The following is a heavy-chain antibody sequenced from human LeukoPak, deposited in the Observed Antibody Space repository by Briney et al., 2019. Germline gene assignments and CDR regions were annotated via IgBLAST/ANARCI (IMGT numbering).Heavy chain of an antibody. CDR2: MNPNSGNT. J-gene: IGHJ4*02. V-gene: IGHV1-8*03. CDR3: ARHGGYSYGVDY. CDR1: GYTFTSYD. D-gene: IGHD5-18*01. Sequence: ASVKVSCKASGYTFTSYDINWVRQATGQGLEWMGWMNPNSGNTGYAQKFQGRVTITRNTSISTAYMERSSLRSEDTAVYYCARHGGYSYGVDYWGQGTLVTVSS.